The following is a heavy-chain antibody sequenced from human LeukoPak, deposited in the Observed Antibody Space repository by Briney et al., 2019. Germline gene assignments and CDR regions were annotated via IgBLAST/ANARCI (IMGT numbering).Heavy chain of an antibody. CDR3: ARDSGSSGWDPTNFFDY. D-gene: IGHD6-19*01. V-gene: IGHV1-2*02. Sequence: GASVKVSCKASGYTFTGYYMHLVRQAPGQGLEWMGWINPNSGGTNYAQKFQGRVTMTRDTSINTAYLELSRSDDTAVYYCARDSGSSGWDPTNFFDYCGQGTLVTVSS. CDR2: INPNSGGT. CDR1: GYTFTGYY. J-gene: IGHJ4*02.